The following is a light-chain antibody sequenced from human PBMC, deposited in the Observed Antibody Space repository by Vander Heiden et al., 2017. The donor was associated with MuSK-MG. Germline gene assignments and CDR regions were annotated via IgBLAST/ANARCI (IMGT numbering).Light chain of an antibody. CDR3: QQYDSTPYT. CDR1: QSVLYSSNNKNY. CDR2: WAS. J-gene: IGKJ3*01. Sequence: DIVMTQSPDSLAWSLGERATINCKSSQSVLYSSNNKNYLAWYQQKPGQPPKLLIYWASTRESGVPDRFSGSGSGTDFTLTISSLQAEDVAVYYCQQYDSTPYTFGHGTKVDIK. V-gene: IGKV4-1*01.